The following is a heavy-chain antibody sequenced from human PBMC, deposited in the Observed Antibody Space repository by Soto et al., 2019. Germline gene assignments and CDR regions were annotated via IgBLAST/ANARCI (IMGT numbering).Heavy chain of an antibody. D-gene: IGHD2-15*01. CDR1: GSTFSNYA. J-gene: IGHJ4*02. CDR2: ISGSGGST. V-gene: IGHV3-23*01. Sequence: EVQLLESGGGLVQPGGSLRLSCAASGSTFSNYAMSWVRQAPGKGLEWVSAISGSGGSTYYADSVKGRFTISRDNSTNTLYLEMNSLRAEDTAVYYCAKKATIQLGYCSGGSCKIDYWGQGTLVTVSS. CDR3: AKKATIQLGYCSGGSCKIDY.